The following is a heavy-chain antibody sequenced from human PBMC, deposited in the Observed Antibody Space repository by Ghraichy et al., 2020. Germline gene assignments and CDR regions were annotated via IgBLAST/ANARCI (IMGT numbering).Heavy chain of an antibody. CDR3: ARPLWASYSGSHYNY. D-gene: IGHD1-26*01. Sequence: GGSLRLSCAASGFTFSSYDMNWVRQAPGKGLEWVSYISTSSSTIYYADSVKGRFTISRDNAKNSLYLQMNSLRDEDTAVYYCARPLWASYSGSHYNYWGQGTLVTVSS. V-gene: IGHV3-48*02. CDR2: ISTSSSTI. CDR1: GFTFSSYD. J-gene: IGHJ4*02.